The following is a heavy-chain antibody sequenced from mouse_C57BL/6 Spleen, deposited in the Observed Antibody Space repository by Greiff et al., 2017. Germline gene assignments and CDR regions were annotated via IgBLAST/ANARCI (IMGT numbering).Heavy chain of an antibody. CDR1: GYTFTSYW. V-gene: IGHV1-74*01. J-gene: IGHJ3*01. Sequence: QVQLQQPGAELVKPGASVKVSCKASGYTFTSYWMPWVKQRPGKGLEWIGRIHPSDSDTNYNQKFKGKATLTVDKSSSTAYMQLSSLTSEDSAVYYCASYYYYDRGTWFAYWGQGTLVTVSA. CDR2: IHPSDSDT. D-gene: IGHD2-4*01. CDR3: ASYYYYDRGTWFAY.